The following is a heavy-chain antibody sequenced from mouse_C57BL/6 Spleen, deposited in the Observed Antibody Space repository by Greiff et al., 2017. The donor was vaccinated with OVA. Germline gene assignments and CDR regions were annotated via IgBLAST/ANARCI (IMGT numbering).Heavy chain of an antibody. D-gene: IGHD2-4*01. J-gene: IGHJ2*01. V-gene: IGHV1-82*01. CDR1: GYAFSSSW. CDR3: ARGDYGYFDY. CDR2: IYPGDGDT. Sequence: QVQLQQSGPELVKPGASVKISCKASGYAFSSSWMNWVKQRPGKGLVWIGRIYPGDGDTNYNGKFKGKATLTADKSSSTAYMQLSSLTSEDSAVYFCARGDYGYFDYWGQGTTLTVSS.